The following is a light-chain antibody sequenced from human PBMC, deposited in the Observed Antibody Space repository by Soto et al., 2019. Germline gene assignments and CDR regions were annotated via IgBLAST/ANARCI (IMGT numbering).Light chain of an antibody. J-gene: IGLJ1*01. CDR3: SSSTTSSTIYV. Sequence: QSVLTQPASVSGSPGQSITISCTGTSSDVGGYKYVSWYQQHPGKAPKLMIYEVTNRPSGVSTRFSGSRSGNTASLTISGLQAEDEADYYCSSSTTSSTIYVFGHGTKVTVL. CDR1: SSDVGGYKY. V-gene: IGLV2-14*01. CDR2: EVT.